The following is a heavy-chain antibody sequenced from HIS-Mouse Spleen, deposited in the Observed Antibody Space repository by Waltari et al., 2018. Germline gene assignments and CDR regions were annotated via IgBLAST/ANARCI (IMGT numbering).Heavy chain of an antibody. J-gene: IGHJ2*01. V-gene: IGHV4-39*07. CDR3: AREIPYSSSWYDWYFDL. Sequence: QLQLQESGPGLVKPSETLSLTCTVSGGSISSSSYYWGWIRQPPGKGLEWIGSIYYSGSTYYNPSLKSRVTRSVDTSKNQFSLKLSSLTAADTAVYYCAREIPYSSSWYDWYFDLWGRGTLVTVSS. CDR2: IYYSGST. D-gene: IGHD6-13*01. CDR1: GGSISSSSYY.